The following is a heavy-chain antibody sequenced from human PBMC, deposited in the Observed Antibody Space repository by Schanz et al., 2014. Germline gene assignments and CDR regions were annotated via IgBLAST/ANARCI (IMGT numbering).Heavy chain of an antibody. J-gene: IGHJ6*02. CDR1: GFTVSTHY. Sequence: VHLVESGGGLVKPGGSLRLSCAVSGFTVSTHYMTWVRQAPGKGLECVSVLYTGGSTFYAESVKGRFTISRDNSKNTLYLQMNSLRAEDTAVYYCAKDPYGMDVWGQGTTVTVSS. CDR2: LYTGGST. CDR3: AKDPYGMDV. V-gene: IGHV3-66*02.